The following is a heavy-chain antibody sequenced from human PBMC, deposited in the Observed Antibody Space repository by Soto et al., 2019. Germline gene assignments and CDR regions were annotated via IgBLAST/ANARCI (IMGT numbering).Heavy chain of an antibody. CDR3: ARVLLEDHSSPGFYYYYMDV. V-gene: IGHV3-21*01. CDR1: GFSFSSYD. Sequence: GGSLRLSCAASGFSFSSYDMNWVRQAPGKGLEWVSSLSSGSTYMYYADSVKGRFTISRDNAKNSLYLQMNSLRVEDTAVYYCARVLLEDHSSPGFYYYYMDVWGKGTTVTVSS. CDR2: LSSGSTYM. D-gene: IGHD6-19*01. J-gene: IGHJ6*03.